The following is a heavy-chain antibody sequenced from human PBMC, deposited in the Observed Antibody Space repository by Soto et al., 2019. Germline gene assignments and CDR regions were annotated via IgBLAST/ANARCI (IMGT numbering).Heavy chain of an antibody. Sequence: QVQLQESGPGLVKPSQTLSLTCNVSGGSINSGGYYWILVRQHPGKGLEGIGYIYYSGRTYYNPSLKRRVTISIKTSKTQFSLKLSSVTAAETAVYYCATVQTRVGIINVFDYWGQGTLVTVSS. CDR3: ATVQTRVGIINVFDY. V-gene: IGHV4-31*03. J-gene: IGHJ4*02. CDR1: GGSINSGGYY. CDR2: IYYSGRT. D-gene: IGHD1-1*01.